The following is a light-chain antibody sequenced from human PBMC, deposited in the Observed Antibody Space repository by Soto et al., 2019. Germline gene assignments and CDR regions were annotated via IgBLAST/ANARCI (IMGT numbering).Light chain of an antibody. CDR2: WAS. CDR3: QQYCSTPLT. J-gene: IGKJ4*01. V-gene: IGKV4-1*01. CDR1: QSVLYTSTSKNY. Sequence: DIVMTQSPDSLAVSLGERATINCKSSQSVLYTSTSKNYLARYQQKPAQPPKLLIYWASTRESGVTDRFSGSGSGTDFTLTISSLQAEDVAVYYCQQYCSTPLTFGGGTKVDIK.